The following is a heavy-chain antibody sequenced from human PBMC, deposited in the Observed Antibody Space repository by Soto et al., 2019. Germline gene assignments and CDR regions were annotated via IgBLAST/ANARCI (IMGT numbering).Heavy chain of an antibody. Sequence: SETLSLTCTVSGGSISSGGYYWSWIRQYPGKGLEWIGNIFYSGTTSYNPSLKSRVAISIDTSKNQFSLKLSSVTAADTAVYYCARERHTYTNSQGVWFGPWGQGTLVTVSS. D-gene: IGHD4-4*01. V-gene: IGHV4-31*03. CDR1: GGSISSGGYY. CDR2: IFYSGTT. CDR3: ARERHTYTNSQGVWFGP. J-gene: IGHJ5*02.